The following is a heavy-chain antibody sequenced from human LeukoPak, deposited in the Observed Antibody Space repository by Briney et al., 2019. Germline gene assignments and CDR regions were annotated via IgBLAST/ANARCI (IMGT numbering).Heavy chain of an antibody. CDR1: GFTFSSYE. J-gene: IGHJ6*02. V-gene: IGHV3-48*03. CDR2: ISSSGSTI. CDR3: ARVYTVTPLYGMDV. D-gene: IGHD4-17*01. Sequence: QAGGSLRLSCAASGFTFSSYEMNWVRQAPGMGLEWVSYISSSGSTIYYADSVKGRFTISRDNAKNSLYLQMNSLRAEDTAVYYCARVYTVTPLYGMDVWGQGTTVTVSS.